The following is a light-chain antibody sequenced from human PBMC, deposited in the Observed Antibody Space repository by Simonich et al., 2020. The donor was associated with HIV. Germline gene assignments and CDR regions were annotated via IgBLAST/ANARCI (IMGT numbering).Light chain of an antibody. CDR3: QQSYSVPYT. J-gene: IGKJ2*01. CDR1: QSISSY. CDR2: AEF. Sequence: DIQMTQSPSSLSASVGDRVTITCRASQSISSYLNWFQNKPGKAPKLLIYAEFRLQSGVPSRFSGSGSGTESTLTITSLQPEDFATYFCQQSYSVPYTFGQGTKLDIK. V-gene: IGKV1-39*01.